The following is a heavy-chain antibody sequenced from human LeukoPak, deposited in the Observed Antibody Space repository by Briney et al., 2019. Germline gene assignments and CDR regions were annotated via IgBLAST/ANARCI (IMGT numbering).Heavy chain of an antibody. J-gene: IGHJ3*01. Sequence: GGSLRLSCAASGFTFSDSAMTWVRQVPGKGLEWVSLISSSGGNTYYADSVKGRFTISRDNSKKTLSLQMNSLRVEDTAIYYCAKDIQLSTWGLGTMVTVSS. D-gene: IGHD3-16*02. CDR1: GFTFSDSA. CDR3: AKDIQLST. V-gene: IGHV3-23*01. CDR2: ISSSGGNT.